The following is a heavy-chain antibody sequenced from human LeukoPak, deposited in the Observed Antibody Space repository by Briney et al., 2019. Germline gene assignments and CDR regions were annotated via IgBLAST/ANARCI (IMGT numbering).Heavy chain of an antibody. D-gene: IGHD1-26*01. CDR2: ISAYNGNT. Sequence: GAAVKVSCKASGYTFTGYGLSWVRQAPGQGLEWMGWISAYNGNTNYAQKLQGRVTMTTDTSTSTAYMELRSLRSDDTAVYYCARDGRGRIVGVDDYWGQGTLVTVSS. CDR3: ARDGRGRIVGVDDY. V-gene: IGHV1-18*01. J-gene: IGHJ4*02. CDR1: GYTFTGYG.